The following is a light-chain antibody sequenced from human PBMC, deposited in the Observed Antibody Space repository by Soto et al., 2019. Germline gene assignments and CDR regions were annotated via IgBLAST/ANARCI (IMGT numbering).Light chain of an antibody. CDR1: QTISSW. J-gene: IGKJ4*01. CDR2: DAS. V-gene: IGKV1-5*01. Sequence: MTQSPATLSGSVGDRVTITCRASQTISSWLAWYQQKPGKAPKLLIYDASSLESGVPSRFSGSGSGTEFTLTISSLQPDDFATYYCLQDYNYPLTFGGGTKVDIK. CDR3: LQDYNYPLT.